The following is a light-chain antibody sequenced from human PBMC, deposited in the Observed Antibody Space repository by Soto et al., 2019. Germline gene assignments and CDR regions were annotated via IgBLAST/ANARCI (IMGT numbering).Light chain of an antibody. CDR3: SSYTSRSTDV. V-gene: IGLV2-14*01. J-gene: IGLJ1*01. CDR2: EVS. CDR1: SSDVGGYNY. Sequence: QSVLTQPASVSGSPGQSITISCTGTSSDVGGYNYVSWYQQHPGKAPKLMIYEVSNRPSGVSNRFSGSKSGNTASLTISGLQAEDEADYYCSSYTSRSTDVFGTGTKVTVL.